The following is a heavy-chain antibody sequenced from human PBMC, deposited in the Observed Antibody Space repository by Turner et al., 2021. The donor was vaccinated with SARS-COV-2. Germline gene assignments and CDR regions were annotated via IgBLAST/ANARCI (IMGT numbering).Heavy chain of an antibody. CDR2: IKSKIGGGTV. CDR1: GFTFSTTW. Sequence: EVQLVVSGGGLVEPGGSLRVSCAASGFTFSTTWMTWVRQAPGKGLEWGGRIKSKIGGGTVDYAAPVKGRFTIARDDSEDTLYMQMNRLKTEDTAVYYCATANKFYDYMDVWGEGATVTVSS. CDR3: ATANKFYDYMDV. J-gene: IGHJ6*03. V-gene: IGHV3-15*01.